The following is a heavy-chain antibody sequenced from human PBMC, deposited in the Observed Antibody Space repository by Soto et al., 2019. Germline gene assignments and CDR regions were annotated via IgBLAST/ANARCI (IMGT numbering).Heavy chain of an antibody. J-gene: IGHJ4*02. CDR1: GFTFSSYA. V-gene: IGHV3-23*01. D-gene: IGHD3-22*01. CDR2: ISGSGGST. Sequence: PGGSLRLSCAASGFTFSSYAMTWVRQAPGKGLEWVSGISGSGGSTYYADSVKGRFTISRDNSKNTLYLQMNSLRAEDTAVYYCAKALGYYDSSGTFDYWGQGTLVTVSS. CDR3: AKALGYYDSSGTFDY.